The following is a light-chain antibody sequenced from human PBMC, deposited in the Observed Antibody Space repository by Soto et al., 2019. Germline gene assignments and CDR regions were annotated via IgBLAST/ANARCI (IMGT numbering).Light chain of an antibody. CDR2: DVS. CDR3: SSYTSSSTFWV. J-gene: IGLJ3*02. V-gene: IGLV2-14*01. Sequence: QSVLTQPASVSGSPGQSITISCTGTSSDVGGYNYVSWYQQHPGKAPKLMIYDVSNRPSGVSNRFSGSKSGNTASLTISGLQAEDEAEYYCSSYTSSSTFWVFGGGTKVTVL. CDR1: SSDVGGYNY.